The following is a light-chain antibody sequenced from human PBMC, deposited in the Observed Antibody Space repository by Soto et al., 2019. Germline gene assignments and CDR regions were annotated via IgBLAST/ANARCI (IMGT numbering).Light chain of an antibody. V-gene: IGKV1-27*01. J-gene: IGKJ1*01. Sequence: DIQMTQSTSSLSASVGDRVTITCRASQGISNYLAWYQQKPGKVPKLLIYAASTLQSGVPSRFSGSGSGTEFTLTVSSLQSEDIAVYYCQQYNNWPRTFGQGTKVDIK. CDR1: QGISNY. CDR3: QQYNNWPRT. CDR2: AAS.